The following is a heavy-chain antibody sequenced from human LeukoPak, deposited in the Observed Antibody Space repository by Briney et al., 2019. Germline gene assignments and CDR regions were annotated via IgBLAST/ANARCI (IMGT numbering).Heavy chain of an antibody. CDR3: ARDLGYCSSTSCYTLGGFDY. J-gene: IGHJ4*02. V-gene: IGHV4-31*03. Sequence: SQTLSLTCTVSGGSISSGGYYWSWIRQHPGKGLEWIGYIYYSGSTYYNPSLKSRVTISVDTSKNQFSLKLSPVTAADTAVYYCARDLGYCSSTSCYTLGGFDYWGQGTLVTVSS. CDR1: GGSISSGGYY. CDR2: IYYSGST. D-gene: IGHD2-2*02.